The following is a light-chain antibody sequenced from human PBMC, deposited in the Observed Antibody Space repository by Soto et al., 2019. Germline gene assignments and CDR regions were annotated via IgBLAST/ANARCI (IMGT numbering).Light chain of an antibody. V-gene: IGLV2-14*01. CDR1: TSDIGNYNY. CDR3: STYTGSNTPYV. CDR2: QVN. Sequence: QSALTQPASVSGSPGQSISISCTGATSDIGNYNYFSWYQQLPGKAPKLIIYQVNKRPSGVSYRFSGSKSGNSASLTISGLQADDEADYYCSTYTGSNTPYVFGTGTKATVL. J-gene: IGLJ1*01.